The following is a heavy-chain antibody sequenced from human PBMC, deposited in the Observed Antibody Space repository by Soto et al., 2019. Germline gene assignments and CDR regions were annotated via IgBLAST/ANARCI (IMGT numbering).Heavy chain of an antibody. V-gene: IGHV1-46*01. CDR1: GYTFTTYY. CDR3: ARAGEPSSWYTQLDY. CDR2: INPSGGST. D-gene: IGHD6-13*01. J-gene: IGHJ4*02. Sequence: QVQLVQSGAEVKKPGASVNISCKASGYTFTTYYMHWVRQAPGQGLEWMGIINPSGGSTSYAQKFQGRVTMTRDTSPSTVYMELSSLRSEDTAVYYCARAGEPSSWYTQLDYWGQGTLVTVSS.